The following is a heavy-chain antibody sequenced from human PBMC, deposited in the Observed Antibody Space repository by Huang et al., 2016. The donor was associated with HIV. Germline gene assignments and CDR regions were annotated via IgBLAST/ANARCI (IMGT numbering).Heavy chain of an antibody. CDR2: INHSGST. CDR3: ARERMMSWLDDHDAFDI. V-gene: IGHV4-34*01. D-gene: IGHD1-1*01. CDR1: GGSFRGYY. Sequence: QVQLQQWGAGLLKPSETLSLTCAVYGGSFRGYYWSWIRQSPGKGREGIGGINHSGSTNYNPSLKSRLTISVDTSKNQFSLKLSSVTAADTAVYYCARERMMSWLDDHDAFDIWGQGTMVTVSS. J-gene: IGHJ3*02.